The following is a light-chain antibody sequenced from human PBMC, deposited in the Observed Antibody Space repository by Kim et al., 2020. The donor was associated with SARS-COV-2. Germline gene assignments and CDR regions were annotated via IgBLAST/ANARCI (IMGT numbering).Light chain of an antibody. J-gene: IGLJ3*02. CDR3: SSYAGSNNLV. Sequence: QSALTQPPSAAGSPEQLVTISCTGTSSDVGAYNHVSWYQQHPGKAPKLMIYEVSKRPSGVPDRFSGSKSGNTASLTVSGLQAEDEADYYCSSYAGSNNLVFGGGTQLTVL. CDR2: EVS. CDR1: SSDVGAYNH. V-gene: IGLV2-8*01.